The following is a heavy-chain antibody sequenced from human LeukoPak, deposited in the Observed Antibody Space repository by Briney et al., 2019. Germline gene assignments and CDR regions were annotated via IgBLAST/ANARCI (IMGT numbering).Heavy chain of an antibody. J-gene: IGHJ4*02. Sequence: WASVKVSCKASGYTFTGYYMHWVRQAPGQGLEWMGWINPNSGGTNYAQKFQGRVTMTRDTSISTAYMELSRLRSDDTAVYYCARDRGKLRFLEWLLDYWGQGTLVTVSS. CDR1: GYTFTGYY. V-gene: IGHV1-2*02. CDR2: INPNSGGT. CDR3: ARDRGKLRFLEWLLDY. D-gene: IGHD3-3*01.